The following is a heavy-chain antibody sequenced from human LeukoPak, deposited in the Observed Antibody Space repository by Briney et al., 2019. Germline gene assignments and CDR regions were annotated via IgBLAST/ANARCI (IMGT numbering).Heavy chain of an antibody. CDR3: GKDMSSGGIAVAGLGAFDI. V-gene: IGHV3-9*01. Sequence: GRSLRLSCAASGFTFDDYAMHWVRQAPGKGLEWVSGISWNSGSIGYADSVKGRFTISRDNAKNSLYLQMNSLRAEDTALYYCGKDMSSGGIAVAGLGAFDIWGQGTMVTVSS. CDR1: GFTFDDYA. J-gene: IGHJ3*02. D-gene: IGHD6-19*01. CDR2: ISWNSGSI.